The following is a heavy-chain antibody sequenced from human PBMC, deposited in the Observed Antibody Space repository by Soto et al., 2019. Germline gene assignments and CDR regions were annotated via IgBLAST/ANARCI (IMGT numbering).Heavy chain of an antibody. Sequence: SVKVSCKASGGSFNMYAMNWVRQAPGHGLEWMGGIIPIFDAPRYSEQFQGRVTITVDESTSTAYMELSSLRSDDTAIYYCTRAIGSGGVMGGFDYWGQGTLVTVSS. J-gene: IGHJ4*02. V-gene: IGHV1-69*13. D-gene: IGHD3-16*01. CDR3: TRAIGSGGVMGGFDY. CDR1: GGSFNMYA. CDR2: IIPIFDAP.